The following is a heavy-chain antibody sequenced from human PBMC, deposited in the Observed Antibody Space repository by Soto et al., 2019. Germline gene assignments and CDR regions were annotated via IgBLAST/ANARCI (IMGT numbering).Heavy chain of an antibody. D-gene: IGHD3-22*01. CDR1: GYTFTSYG. CDR3: ARHGYDSRIHYLYYFDN. V-gene: IGHV1-18*01. Sequence: GASVKVSCKASGYTFTSYGISWVRQAPGQGLEWMGRISAYNGNTNYAQKLQGRVTMTTDTSTSTAYMELRSLRSDDTAVYYCARHGYDSRIHYLYYFDNWGQGTLVTVSS. CDR2: ISAYNGNT. J-gene: IGHJ4*02.